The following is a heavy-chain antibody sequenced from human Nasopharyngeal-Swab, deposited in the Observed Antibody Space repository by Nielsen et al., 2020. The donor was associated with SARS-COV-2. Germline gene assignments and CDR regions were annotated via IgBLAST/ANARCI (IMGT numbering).Heavy chain of an antibody. J-gene: IGHJ6*02. CDR2: SRNKANSYTT. CDR3: ARDLSSIWTSGLGV. D-gene: IGHD6-13*01. CDR1: GFTFSAHY. Sequence: GGSLRLSCAASGFTFSAHYMDWVRQATGKGLEWVGRSRNKANSYTTEYAASVTGRFTISRDDSKNSLYLQMSSLRTEDTALYYCARDLSSIWTSGLGVWGQGTTVIVSS. V-gene: IGHV3-72*01.